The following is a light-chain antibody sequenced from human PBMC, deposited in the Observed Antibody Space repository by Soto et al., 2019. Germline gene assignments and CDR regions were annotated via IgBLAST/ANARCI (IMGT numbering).Light chain of an antibody. V-gene: IGKV3-20*01. Sequence: GTLSLSPGERATLSGRASQSVSSRSLAWYQQKPGQAPRLLIYGASNRATGIPDRFSGSGSGTDFTLTISRLEPEDFAMYYCQQFGTSRLTFGGGTKVDIK. CDR2: GAS. CDR1: QSVSSRS. CDR3: QQFGTSRLT. J-gene: IGKJ4*01.